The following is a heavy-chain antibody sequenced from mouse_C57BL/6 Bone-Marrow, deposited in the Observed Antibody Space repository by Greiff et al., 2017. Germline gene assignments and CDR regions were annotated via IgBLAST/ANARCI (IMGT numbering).Heavy chain of an antibody. D-gene: IGHD2-4*01. CDR3: ARRSGLRRGYAMDY. CDR2: ISSGSSTI. J-gene: IGHJ4*01. V-gene: IGHV5-17*01. Sequence: EVMLVESGGGLVKPGGSLKLSCAASGFTFSDYGMHWVRQAPEKGLEWVAYISSGSSTIYYADTVKGRFTISRDNAKNTLFLQMTSLRSEDTAMYYCARRSGLRRGYAMDYWGQGTSVTVSS. CDR1: GFTFSDYG.